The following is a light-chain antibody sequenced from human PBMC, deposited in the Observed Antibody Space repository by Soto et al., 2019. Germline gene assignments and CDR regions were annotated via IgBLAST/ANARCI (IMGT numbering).Light chain of an antibody. V-gene: IGKV1-39*01. J-gene: IGKJ2*01. Sequence: DIQMTQSPSSLSASVGDRVTITCRASQTISDYLNWYQQKVGKAPKLLIYAASTLQSGVPSRFSGSGSGTDFTLTINSLQPEDFATYYCQQTYTTPQTFGRGTKLEIK. CDR1: QTISDY. CDR3: QQTYTTPQT. CDR2: AAS.